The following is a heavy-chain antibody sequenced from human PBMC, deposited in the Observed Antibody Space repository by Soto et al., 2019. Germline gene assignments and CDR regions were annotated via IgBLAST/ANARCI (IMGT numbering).Heavy chain of an antibody. CDR1: GYTFTSYA. V-gene: IGHV1-69*04. J-gene: IGHJ4*02. D-gene: IGHD3-22*01. Sequence: GASVKVSCKASGYTFTSYAMHWVRQAPGQRLEWMGRIIPILGIANYAQKFQGRVTITADKSTSTAYMELSSLRSEDTAVYYCAAGVITTSSGYWGQGTLVTVSS. CDR2: IIPILGIA. CDR3: AAGVITTSSGY.